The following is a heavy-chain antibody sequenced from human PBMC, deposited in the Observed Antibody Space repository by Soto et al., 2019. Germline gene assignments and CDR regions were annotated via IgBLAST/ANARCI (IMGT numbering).Heavy chain of an antibody. V-gene: IGHV1-2*04. CDR1: GYTFTGYY. Sequence: QVQLVQSGAEVKKPGASVKVSCKASGYTFTGYYMHWVRQAPGQGLEWMGWINPNSGGTNYAQKFQGWVTITRDTSISTAYMALSRLRSDDTAVYYCAREDRVGAKGGWRYWGQGTLVTVSS. CDR3: AREDRVGAKGGWRY. J-gene: IGHJ4*02. D-gene: IGHD1-26*01. CDR2: INPNSGGT.